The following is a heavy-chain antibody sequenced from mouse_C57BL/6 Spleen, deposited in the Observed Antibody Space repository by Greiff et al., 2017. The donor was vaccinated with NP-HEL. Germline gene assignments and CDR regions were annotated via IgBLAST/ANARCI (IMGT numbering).Heavy chain of an antibody. Sequence: EVKLVESGGGLVKPGGSLKLSCAASGFTFSDYGMHWVRQAPEKGLEWVAYISSGSSTIYYADTVKGRFTISRDNAKNTLFLQMTSLRSEDTAMYYCAKALRRDYAMDYWGQGTSVTVSS. CDR1: GFTFSDYG. CDR3: AKALRRDYAMDY. J-gene: IGHJ4*01. V-gene: IGHV5-17*01. D-gene: IGHD2-12*01. CDR2: ISSGSSTI.